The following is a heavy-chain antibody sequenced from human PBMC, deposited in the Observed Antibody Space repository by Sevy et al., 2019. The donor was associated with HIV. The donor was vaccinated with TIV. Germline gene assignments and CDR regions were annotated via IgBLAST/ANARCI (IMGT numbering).Heavy chain of an antibody. V-gene: IGHV3-30*02. J-gene: IGHJ4*02. CDR1: GFTFSSYG. CDR3: AKTEYSGYDPPLYFDY. D-gene: IGHD5-12*01. Sequence: GGCLRLSCAASGFTFSSYGMHWVRQAPGKGLEWVAFIRYDGSNKYYADSVKGRFTISRDNSKNTLYLQMNSLRAEDTAVYYCAKTEYSGYDPPLYFDYWGQGTLVTVSS. CDR2: IRYDGSNK.